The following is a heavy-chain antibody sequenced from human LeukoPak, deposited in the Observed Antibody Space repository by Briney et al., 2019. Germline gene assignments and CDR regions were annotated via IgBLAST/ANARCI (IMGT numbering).Heavy chain of an antibody. Sequence: ASVRVSCKASGYTFTGYYMHWVRQAPGQGLEWMGWINPNSGDTNYAQKFQGRVTMTRDTSISTAYMELRSLRSDDTAVYYCARVIWFGELLRLYYFDYWGQGTLVTVSS. D-gene: IGHD3-10*01. CDR2: INPNSGDT. V-gene: IGHV1-2*02. CDR1: GYTFTGYY. CDR3: ARVIWFGELLRLYYFDY. J-gene: IGHJ4*02.